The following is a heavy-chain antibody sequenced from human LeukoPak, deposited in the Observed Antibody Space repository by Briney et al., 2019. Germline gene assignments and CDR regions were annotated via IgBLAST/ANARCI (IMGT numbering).Heavy chain of an antibody. V-gene: IGHV3-7*01. J-gene: IGHJ4*02. CDR1: GFSFQYYW. CDR2: IKEDGTQK. D-gene: IGHD4-23*01. Sequence: GGSLRLSCAASGFSFQYYWMAWVRQAPGMGLEWVAHIKEDGTQKFYVDSVRGRFTIPKDDARNALYLQMNSLRDEDTAIYYCVRGGWELDYWGQGTLVIVSS. CDR3: VRGGWELDY.